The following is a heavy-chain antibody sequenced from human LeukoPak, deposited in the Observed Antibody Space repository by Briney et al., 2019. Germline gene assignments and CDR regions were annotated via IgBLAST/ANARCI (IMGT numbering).Heavy chain of an antibody. CDR3: ARVRGGMATHIDY. V-gene: IGHV4-61*01. J-gene: IGHJ4*02. Sequence: PSETLSLTCTVSGGSVSSVSYYWSWIRQPPGKGLEWIGYIYYSGSTNYSPSLKSRVTMSVDTSKNQFSLKLSSVTAADTAVYYCARVRGGMATHIDYWGQGTLVIVSS. CDR2: IYYSGST. D-gene: IGHD5-24*01. CDR1: GGSVSSVSYY.